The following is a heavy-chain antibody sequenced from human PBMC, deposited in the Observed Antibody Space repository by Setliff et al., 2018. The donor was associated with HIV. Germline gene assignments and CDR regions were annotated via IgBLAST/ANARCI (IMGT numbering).Heavy chain of an antibody. Sequence: PGGSLRLSCATSGFTFSPYAIHWVRQAPGMGLEWVAMIWADEITKFYADSVKGRFTISRDNSKNTMYLQMNTLRVEDTAVYYCARDPRAAVATICDYWGQGTLVTVSS. D-gene: IGHD5-12*01. CDR3: ARDPRAAVATICDY. CDR2: IWADEITK. J-gene: IGHJ4*02. V-gene: IGHV3-33*01. CDR1: GFTFSPYA.